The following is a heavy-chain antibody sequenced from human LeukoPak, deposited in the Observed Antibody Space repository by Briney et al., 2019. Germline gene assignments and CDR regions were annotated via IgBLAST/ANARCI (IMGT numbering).Heavy chain of an antibody. D-gene: IGHD2/OR15-2a*01. CDR2: ITPNSGGT. CDR1: VYTFTGYS. V-gene: IGHV1-2*02. CDR3: ARDEYLLTAFHI. J-gene: IGHJ3*02. Sequence: ASVKVSCKASVYTFTGYSVYWVRQAPGQGLEWLGWITPNSGGTNYAQRFQGRVTMTRDTSINTAYMELTRLTSDDTAMYYCARDEYLLTAFHIWGQGTMVTVSS.